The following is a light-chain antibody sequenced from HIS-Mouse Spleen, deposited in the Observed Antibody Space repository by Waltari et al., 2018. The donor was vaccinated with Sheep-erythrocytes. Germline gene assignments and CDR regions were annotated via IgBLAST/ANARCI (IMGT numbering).Light chain of an antibody. Sequence: ELTQPPSVSEAPRQRVTISCSGTSSNIGNNAVNSYQQLPGKAPKLLIYYDDLLPSGVSDRFSGSKSGTSASLAISGLQSEDEADYYCAAWDDSLNGWVFGGGTKLTVL. CDR1: SSNIGNNA. CDR2: YDD. CDR3: AAWDDSLNGWV. J-gene: IGLJ3*02. V-gene: IGLV1-36*01.